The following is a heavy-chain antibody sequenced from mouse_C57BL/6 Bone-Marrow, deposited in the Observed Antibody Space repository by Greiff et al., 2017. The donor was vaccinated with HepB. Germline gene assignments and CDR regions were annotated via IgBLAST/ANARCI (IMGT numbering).Heavy chain of an antibody. CDR1: GFTFSDYG. V-gene: IGHV5-17*01. CDR2: ISSGSSTI. Sequence: DVQLVESGGGLVKPGGSLKLSCAASGFTFSDYGMHWVRQTPEKGLEWVAYISSGSSTIYYADTVKGRFNISRDNAKNTVFLQMTSLRSEDTAMYYCARIYYGYDEDYFDYWGQGTTLTVSS. D-gene: IGHD2-2*01. J-gene: IGHJ2*01. CDR3: ARIYYGYDEDYFDY.